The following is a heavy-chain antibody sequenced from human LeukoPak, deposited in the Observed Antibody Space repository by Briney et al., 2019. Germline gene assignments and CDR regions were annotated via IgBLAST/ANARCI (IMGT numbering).Heavy chain of an antibody. V-gene: IGHV5-51*01. D-gene: IGHD3-10*01. Sequence: GESLKISCKGSGYSFNTYWIGWVRQMPGKGLEWMGIIYPGDSYTTYSPSFQGQVTISADKSISTAYLQWRSLKASDTAMYYCARRSGSDALDIWGQGTMVTVSS. CDR1: GYSFNTYW. CDR2: IYPGDSYT. J-gene: IGHJ3*02. CDR3: ARRSGSDALDI.